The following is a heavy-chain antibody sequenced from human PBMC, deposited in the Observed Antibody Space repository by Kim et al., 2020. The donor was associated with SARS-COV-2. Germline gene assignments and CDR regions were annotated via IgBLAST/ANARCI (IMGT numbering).Heavy chain of an antibody. CDR1: GYTFTSYG. CDR2: ISAYNGNT. Sequence: ASVKVSCKASGYTFTSYGISWVRQAPGQGLEWMGWISAYNGNTNYAQKLQGRVTMTTDTSTSTAYMELRSLRSDDTDVYYCARDFIVGATNYYYGMDVWGQGTTVTVSS. V-gene: IGHV1-18*01. CDR3: ARDFIVGATNYYYGMDV. D-gene: IGHD1-26*01. J-gene: IGHJ6*02.